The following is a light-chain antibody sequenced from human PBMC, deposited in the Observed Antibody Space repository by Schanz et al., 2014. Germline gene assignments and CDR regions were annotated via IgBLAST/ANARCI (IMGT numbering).Light chain of an antibody. Sequence: EIVMTQSPVTLSVSPGERATLSCRASQSVSTYLAWYQQKPGQAPRLLIYGASTRATGIPARFSGSGSGTEFTLTISSLQSEDFAVYYCQQYGTSSRTFGQGTRVDIK. J-gene: IGKJ1*01. CDR2: GAS. CDR1: QSVSTY. V-gene: IGKV3-15*01. CDR3: QQYGTSSRT.